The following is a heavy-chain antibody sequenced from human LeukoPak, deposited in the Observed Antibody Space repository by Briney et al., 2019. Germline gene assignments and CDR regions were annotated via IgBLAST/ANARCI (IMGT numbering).Heavy chain of an antibody. J-gene: IGHJ4*02. CDR1: GFTFSIYA. D-gene: IGHD3-9*01. CDR2: ISSSSRYI. Sequence: KPGGSLRFSCAASGFTFSIYAMSWVRQAPGKGLEWVSSISSSSRYIYYADSVKGRFTISRDNAKNSLYLQMNSLRAEDTAVYYCARGGSDILTQHDYWGQGTLVTVSS. CDR3: ARGGSDILTQHDY. V-gene: IGHV3-21*01.